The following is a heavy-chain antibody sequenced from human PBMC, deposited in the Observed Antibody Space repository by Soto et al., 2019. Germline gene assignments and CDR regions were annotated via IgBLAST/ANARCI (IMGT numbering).Heavy chain of an antibody. J-gene: IGHJ6*02. CDR1: GYTFTSYY. CDR3: ARLPGYCSGGSCPGDYYYYGMDV. Sequence: EASVKVSCKASGYTFTSYYMHWVRQAPGQGLEWMGIINPSGGSTSYAQKFQGRVTMTRDTSTSTVYMELSSLRSEDTAVYYCARLPGYCSGGSCPGDYYYYGMDVWGQGTTVTVSS. V-gene: IGHV1-46*01. CDR2: INPSGGST. D-gene: IGHD2-15*01.